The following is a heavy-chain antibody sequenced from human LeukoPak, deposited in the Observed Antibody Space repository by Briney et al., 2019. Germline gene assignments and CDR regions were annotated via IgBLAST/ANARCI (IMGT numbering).Heavy chain of an antibody. CDR1: GFTFSSYG. D-gene: IGHD3-3*01. CDR2: ISYDGSNK. Sequence: GGSLRLSCAASGFTFSSYGMHWVRQAPGKGLEWVAVISYDGSNKYYADSVKGRFTISRDNSKNTLYLQMNSLRAEDAAVYYCARSSGITIFGVVHPFDPWGQGTLVTVSS. V-gene: IGHV3-30*03. J-gene: IGHJ5*02. CDR3: ARSSGITIFGVVHPFDP.